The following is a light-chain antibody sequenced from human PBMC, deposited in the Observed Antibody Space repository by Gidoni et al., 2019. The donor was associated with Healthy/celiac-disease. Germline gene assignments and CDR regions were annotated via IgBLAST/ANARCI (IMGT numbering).Light chain of an antibody. CDR2: KAS. Sequence: DIQMTQSPSTLSASVGDRVTIPCRASQSISSWLAWYQQKPGKAPKLLIYKASSVESGVPSRFSGSGSGTEFTLTISSLQPDEFATYYCQQYNSYSTFXQXTKVEIK. V-gene: IGKV1-5*03. J-gene: IGKJ1*01. CDR3: QQYNSYST. CDR1: QSISSW.